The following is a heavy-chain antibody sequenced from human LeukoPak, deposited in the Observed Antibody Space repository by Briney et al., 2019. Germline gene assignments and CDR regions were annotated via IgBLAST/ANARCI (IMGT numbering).Heavy chain of an antibody. CDR1: GYTFTSYG. J-gene: IGHJ4*02. V-gene: IGHV1-18*01. CDR3: ARDWVAAAGTASLDY. CDR2: ISAYNGNT. D-gene: IGHD6-13*01. Sequence: ASVKVSCKASGYTFTSYGISWVRQAPGQGLEWMGWISAYNGNTNYAQKLQGRVTMTTDTSTSTAYMELRSLRSDDTAVYYCARDWVAAAGTASLDYWGQGTLVTVSS.